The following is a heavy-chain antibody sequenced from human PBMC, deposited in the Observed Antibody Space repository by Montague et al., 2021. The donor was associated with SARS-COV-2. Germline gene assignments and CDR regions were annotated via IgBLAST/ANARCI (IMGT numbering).Heavy chain of an antibody. CDR2: IYYSGST. V-gene: IGHV4-59*01. CDR1: GGSISSYY. Sequence: SETLSLTCTVSGGSISSYYWSWIRQPPGKGLEWIGYIYYSGSTNYNPSLKSRVTISVDTSKNQFSLKPSSVTAADTAVYHCARERITIFGVVTWRAYCDYWGQGTLVTVSS. CDR3: ARERITIFGVVTWRAYCDY. D-gene: IGHD3-3*01. J-gene: IGHJ4*02.